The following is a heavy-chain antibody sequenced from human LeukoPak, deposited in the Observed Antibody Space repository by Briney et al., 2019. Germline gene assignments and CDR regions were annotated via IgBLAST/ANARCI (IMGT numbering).Heavy chain of an antibody. Sequence: GGSLRLSCVGSGFIFRNDWMHWVRQAPGKGLVWVSRLYSEGGRTYYADSVKGRFTISRDNAKNTLYLQMSSLTVEDTAVYYCARELSQIVWGGLDYGGQGTLVSVSS. D-gene: IGHD2-21*01. CDR1: GFIFRNDW. CDR2: LYSEGGRT. CDR3: ARELSQIVWGGLDY. V-gene: IGHV3-74*01. J-gene: IGHJ4*02.